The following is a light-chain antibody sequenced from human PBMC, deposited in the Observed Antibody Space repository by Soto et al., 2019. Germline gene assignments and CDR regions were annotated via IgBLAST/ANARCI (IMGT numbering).Light chain of an antibody. V-gene: IGKV3-20*01. CDR1: QSVSSSN. J-gene: IGKJ1*01. CDR3: QQYGSSLWWT. Sequence: IVLTQSQGTLSLSPGERATLSCSASQSVSSSNLAWYQQKPGQAPRLLIYGASSRDTGIPDRFSGSGSGTVFTLTISRLEPEDFAVYYCQQYGSSLWWTFGQGTKVQIK. CDR2: GAS.